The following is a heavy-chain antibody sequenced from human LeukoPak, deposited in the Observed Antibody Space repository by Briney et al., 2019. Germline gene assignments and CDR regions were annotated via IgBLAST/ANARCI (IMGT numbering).Heavy chain of an antibody. CDR1: GYTFNNHY. D-gene: IGHD4-23*01. CDR3: ARDGYGGNSFDY. CDR2: INPKNGGT. Sequence: ASVKVSCKASGYTFNNHYMYWVRQAPGQGLEWMGWINPKNGGTNYAQKFQGRVTMTRDTSINTAFMELSRLNSDDTAVYFCARDGYGGNSFDYWGQGTLVTVSS. V-gene: IGHV1-2*02. J-gene: IGHJ4*02.